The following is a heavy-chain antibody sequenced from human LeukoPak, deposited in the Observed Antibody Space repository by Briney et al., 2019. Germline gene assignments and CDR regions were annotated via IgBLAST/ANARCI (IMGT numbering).Heavy chain of an antibody. Sequence: KPSETLSLTCTVSGGSISSGGYYWSWLRQHPGKGLEWIGYIYYSGSTYYNPSLKSRVTISVDTSKNQFSLKLSSVTAADTAVYYCARDQWELPLDYWGQGTLVTVSS. CDR1: GGSISSGGYY. CDR3: ARDQWELPLDY. CDR2: IYYSGST. J-gene: IGHJ4*02. V-gene: IGHV4-31*03. D-gene: IGHD1-26*01.